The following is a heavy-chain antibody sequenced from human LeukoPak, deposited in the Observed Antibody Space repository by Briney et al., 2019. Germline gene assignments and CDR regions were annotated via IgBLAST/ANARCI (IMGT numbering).Heavy chain of an antibody. J-gene: IGHJ4*02. D-gene: IGHD4-11*01. CDR1: GFTFSTYS. Sequence: GGSLRLSCAASGFTFSTYSMNWVRQAPGKGLEWVSYISSGSSNIFYADSVKGRFTISRDNAKNSPYLQMNSLRAEDTAVYYCARDDTITSHFDYWGQGTLVTVSS. V-gene: IGHV3-48*01. CDR3: ARDDTITSHFDY. CDR2: ISSGSSNI.